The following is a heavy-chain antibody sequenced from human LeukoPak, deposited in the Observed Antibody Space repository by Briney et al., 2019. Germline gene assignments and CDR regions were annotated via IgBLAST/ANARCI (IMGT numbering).Heavy chain of an antibody. J-gene: IGHJ4*02. D-gene: IGHD3-22*01. V-gene: IGHV5-51*01. Sequence: PGESLKISCKGSGYSFTSYWIGWVRQMPGKGLEWMGIIYPGDSDTRYSPSFQGQVTISADKSISTAYLQWSSLKASDTAMYYCARLGRGSRDSSGYYLSPFDYWGQGTLVTVSS. CDR3: ARLGRGSRDSSGYYLSPFDY. CDR2: IYPGDSDT. CDR1: GYSFTSYW.